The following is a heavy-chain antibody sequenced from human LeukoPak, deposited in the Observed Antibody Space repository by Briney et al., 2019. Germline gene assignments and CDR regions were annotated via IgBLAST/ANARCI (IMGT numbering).Heavy chain of an antibody. D-gene: IGHD1-7*01. Sequence: SVKVSCKASGCTFSSYSISWVRQAPGQGLEWMGGINPIFGTANYAQKFQGRVTMTRDESTSTAYMELSSLRSEDTAVYYCARGETELTYNNSFDPWGQETLVTVSS. J-gene: IGHJ5*02. CDR3: ARGETELTYNNSFDP. CDR2: INPIFGTA. V-gene: IGHV1-69*05. CDR1: GCTFSSYS.